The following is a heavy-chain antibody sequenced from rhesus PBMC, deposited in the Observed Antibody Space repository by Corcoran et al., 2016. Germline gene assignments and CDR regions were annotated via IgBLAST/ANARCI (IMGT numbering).Heavy chain of an antibody. CDR3: VREAAAGPFDY. Sequence: QVPLQESGPGLVKPSATLSLTCAVSGGSISRTYWSWIRQPPGTGLEWIGYIYGSSGSTYYNPSLKSRVNMSTDTSKNQFALKLSAATAAETAGYYRVREAAAGPFDYWGQGVLVTVSS. V-gene: IGHV4-160*01. D-gene: IGHD6-13*01. J-gene: IGHJ4*01. CDR2: IYGSSGST. CDR1: GGSISRTY.